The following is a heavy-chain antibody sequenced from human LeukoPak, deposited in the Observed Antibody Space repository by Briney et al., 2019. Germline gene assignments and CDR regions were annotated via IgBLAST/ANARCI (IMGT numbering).Heavy chain of an antibody. V-gene: IGHV4-30-4*01. CDR3: ARVDSSGYYFH. D-gene: IGHD3-22*01. Sequence: SETLSLTCTVSGGSISSNDHYWSWIRRPPGKGLEWIGYIYFSGTTYYNPSLKSRVTISVDTSKNQFSLKLTSVTAADTAVYYCARVDSSGYYFHWGQGTLVTVSS. CDR1: GGSISSNDHY. J-gene: IGHJ4*02. CDR2: IYFSGTT.